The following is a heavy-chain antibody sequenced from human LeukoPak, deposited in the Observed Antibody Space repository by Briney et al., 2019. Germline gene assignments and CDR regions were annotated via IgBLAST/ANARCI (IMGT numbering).Heavy chain of an antibody. D-gene: IGHD6-13*01. CDR3: ARGVTSAWYLRYYFEY. CDR2: IKQDGSET. CDR1: GFIFGSYW. V-gene: IGHV3-7*03. Sequence: GGSLRLSCAASGFIFGSYWMSWVRQVPGKGLECVANIKQDGSETYYVDSVEGRFTISRDNAKNSLFLQMNSLRADDTALYYCARGVTSAWYLRYYFEYWGQGILVTVSS. J-gene: IGHJ4*02.